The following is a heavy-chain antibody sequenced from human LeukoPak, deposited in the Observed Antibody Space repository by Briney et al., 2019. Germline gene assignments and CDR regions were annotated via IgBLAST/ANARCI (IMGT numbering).Heavy chain of an antibody. J-gene: IGHJ4*02. CDR1: GGSISGYS. CDR3: ARIFRSGWYYFDY. D-gene: IGHD6-19*01. V-gene: IGHV4-59*01. CDR2: IYCSGST. Sequence: SETLSLTCTVSGGSISGYSWSWIRQPPGKGLEWIAYIYCSGSTNYNPSLKSRVTMSVDTSKNQFSLKLSSVTAADTAVYYCARIFRSGWYYFDYWGQGTLVTVSS.